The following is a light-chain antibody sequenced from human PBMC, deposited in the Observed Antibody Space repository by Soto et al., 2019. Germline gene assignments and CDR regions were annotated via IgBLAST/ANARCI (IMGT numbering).Light chain of an antibody. V-gene: IGKV3-15*01. Sequence: EVVMTQSPATVSVSPGEGVTLSCRASQTISNDLAWYQQKPGQAPRLLLYGASTSATGVPARFSGGGSGTEFTLTISSLQSEDFAFYYCQQNNKWPPVTFGGGTKVEIK. CDR1: QTISND. J-gene: IGKJ4*01. CDR3: QQNNKWPPVT. CDR2: GAS.